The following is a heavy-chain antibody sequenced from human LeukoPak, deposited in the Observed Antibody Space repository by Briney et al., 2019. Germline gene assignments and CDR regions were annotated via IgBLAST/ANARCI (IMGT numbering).Heavy chain of an antibody. Sequence: PGGSLRLSCAASGFTFTNFAMNWVRQAPGKGLEWVSSISSSSSYIYYADSVKGRFTISRDNAKNSLYLQMNSLRAEDTAVYYCARVQYSSSSGYWGQGTLVTVSS. CDR1: GFTFTNFA. D-gene: IGHD6-6*01. CDR3: ARVQYSSSSGY. CDR2: ISSSSSYI. V-gene: IGHV3-21*01. J-gene: IGHJ4*02.